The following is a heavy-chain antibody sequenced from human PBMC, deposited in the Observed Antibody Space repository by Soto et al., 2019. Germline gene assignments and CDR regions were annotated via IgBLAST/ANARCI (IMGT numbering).Heavy chain of an antibody. J-gene: IGHJ4*02. Sequence: SETLSLTCTVSGGSISSYYWSWIRQPPGKGLEWIGYIYYSGSTNYNPSLKSRVTISVDTSKNQFSLKLSSVTAADTAVYYCARERGSDYGDYQYPFDYWGQGTLVTVSS. CDR1: GGSISSYY. CDR3: ARERGSDYGDYQYPFDY. CDR2: IYYSGST. D-gene: IGHD4-17*01. V-gene: IGHV4-59*01.